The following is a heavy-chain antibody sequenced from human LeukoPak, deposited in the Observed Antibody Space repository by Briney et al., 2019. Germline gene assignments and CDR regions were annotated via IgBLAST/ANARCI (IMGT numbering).Heavy chain of an antibody. Sequence: SETLSLTCTVSGGSISSYYWAWIRQPPGKGLERIGSIYFSGTTYYNPSLKSRVTISVDTSKNQFSLDLSSVTAADTAVYYCARLSCTTSSCSHGGFYYYGMDVWGQGTTVTVSS. CDR2: IYFSGTT. CDR3: ARLSCTTSSCSHGGFYYYGMDV. V-gene: IGHV4-39*01. D-gene: IGHD2-15*01. CDR1: GGSISSYY. J-gene: IGHJ6*02.